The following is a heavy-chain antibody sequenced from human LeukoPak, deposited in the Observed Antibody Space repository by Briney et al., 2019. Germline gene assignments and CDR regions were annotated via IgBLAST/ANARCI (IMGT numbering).Heavy chain of an antibody. J-gene: IGHJ2*01. CDR2: ISYDGSNK. CDR1: GFTFSSYG. Sequence: PGGSLRLSCAASGFTFSSYGMHWVRQAPGKGLEWVAVISYDGSNKYYADSVKGRFTISRDNSKNTLYLQMNSLRAEDTAVYYCARDQGQWLAYWNFDLWGRGTLVTVSS. V-gene: IGHV3-30*03. D-gene: IGHD6-19*01. CDR3: ARDQGQWLAYWNFDL.